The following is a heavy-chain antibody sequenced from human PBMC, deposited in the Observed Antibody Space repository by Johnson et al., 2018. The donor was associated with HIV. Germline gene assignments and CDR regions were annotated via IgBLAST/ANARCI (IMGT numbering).Heavy chain of an antibody. V-gene: IGHV3-53*01. D-gene: IGHD6-6*01. CDR2: IYSGGST. CDR1: GFTVSSNY. J-gene: IGHJ3*02. Sequence: EVQLVESGGGLIQPGRSLRLSCAASGFTVSSNYMSWVRQAPGKGLEWVSVIYSGGSTFYADSVKGRFTISRDNSGNTLYLQMDSLRVEDTAVYYCASTRLGAFDIWGQGTMVTVSS. CDR3: ASTRLGAFDI.